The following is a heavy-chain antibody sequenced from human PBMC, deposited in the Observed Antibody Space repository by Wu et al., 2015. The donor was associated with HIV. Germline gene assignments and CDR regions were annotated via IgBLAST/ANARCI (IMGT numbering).Heavy chain of an antibody. V-gene: IGHV1-69*13. CDR1: GGTFSSYA. D-gene: IGHD1-26*01. CDR3: ATSPSGSRLVPYYFDY. Sequence: QVQLVQSGAEVKKPGSSVKVSCKASGGTFSSYAISWVRQAPGQGLEWMGRIIPIFGTANYAQKFQGRVTITADESTSTAYMELSSLRSEDTAVYYCATSPSGSRLVPYYFDYWGQGTLVTVSS. J-gene: IGHJ4*02. CDR2: IIPIFGTA.